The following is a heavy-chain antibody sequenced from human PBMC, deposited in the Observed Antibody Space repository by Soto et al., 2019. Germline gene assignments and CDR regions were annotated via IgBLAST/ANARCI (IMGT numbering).Heavy chain of an antibody. CDR3: ARVKSATVTVDDFDI. CDR2: ISAYNGNT. CDR1: GYTFTSYG. V-gene: IGHV1-18*01. Sequence: ASVKVSCKASGYTFTSYGISWVRQAPGQGLEWMGWISAYNGNTNYAQKLQGRVTMTTDTSTSTAYMELRSLRSDDTAVYYCARVKSATVTVDDFDIWGKGTMVTV. J-gene: IGHJ3*02. D-gene: IGHD4-17*01.